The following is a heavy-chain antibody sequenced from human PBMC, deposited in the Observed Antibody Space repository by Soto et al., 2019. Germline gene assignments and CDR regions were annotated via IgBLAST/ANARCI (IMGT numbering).Heavy chain of an antibody. CDR2: ITGSGGST. CDR3: AKGWMATVTYSDY. Sequence: EMQLLQSGGGLVQPGGSLRLSCAASGFTFSNYAMSWVRQAPGKGLEWVSAITGSGGSTFYADSVKGRFTISRDNSENTLPLQMNGLRVEDTAMYYCAKGWMATVTYSDYWGQGTLVTASS. J-gene: IGHJ4*02. V-gene: IGHV3-23*01. D-gene: IGHD4-17*01. CDR1: GFTFSNYA.